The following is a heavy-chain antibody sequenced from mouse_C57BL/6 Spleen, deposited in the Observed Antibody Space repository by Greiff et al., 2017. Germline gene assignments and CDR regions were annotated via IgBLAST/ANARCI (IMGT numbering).Heavy chain of an antibody. CDR1: GYTFTDYN. CDR2: INPNNGGT. CDR3: ARSIYYGNYVAY. V-gene: IGHV1-22*01. D-gene: IGHD2-1*01. J-gene: IGHJ3*01. Sequence: VQLQQSGPELVKPGASVKMSCKASGYTFTDYNMHWVKQSHGKSLEWIGYINPNNGGTSYNQKFKGKATLTVNKSSSTAYMELRSLTSEDSAVYYCARSIYYGNYVAYWGQGTLVTVSA.